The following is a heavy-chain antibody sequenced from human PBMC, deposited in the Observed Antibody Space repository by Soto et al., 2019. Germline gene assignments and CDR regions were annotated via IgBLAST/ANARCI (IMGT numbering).Heavy chain of an antibody. Sequence: PSETLSLTCTVSGGSISSYYWSWIRQPPGKGLEWIGYIYYSGSTNYNPSLKSRVTISVDTSKNQFSLKLSSVTAADTAVYYCARALYYYGSGSYFDYWGQGTLVTVS. CDR1: GGSISSYY. CDR3: ARALYYYGSGSYFDY. CDR2: IYYSGST. D-gene: IGHD3-10*01. V-gene: IGHV4-59*01. J-gene: IGHJ4*02.